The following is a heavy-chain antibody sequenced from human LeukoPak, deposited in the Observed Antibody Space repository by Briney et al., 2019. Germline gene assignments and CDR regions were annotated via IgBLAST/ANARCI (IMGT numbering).Heavy chain of an antibody. CDR1: GFTFSSYG. CDR2: IWYDGS. Sequence: GGSLRLSCAASGFTFSSYGMHWVRQAPGKGLEWVAVIWYDGSNADSVKGRFTISRDNSKNTLYLQMNSLIAEDTAVYYCAKDGKRFLEWLPMNLYYDGMDVWGHGTTVTVSS. J-gene: IGHJ6*02. CDR3: AKDGKRFLEWLPMNLYYDGMDV. V-gene: IGHV3-30*02. D-gene: IGHD3-3*01.